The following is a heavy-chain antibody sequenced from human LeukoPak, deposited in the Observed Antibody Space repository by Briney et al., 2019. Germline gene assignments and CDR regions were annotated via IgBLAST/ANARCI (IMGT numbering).Heavy chain of an antibody. J-gene: IGHJ4*02. CDR1: GFTFSSYE. V-gene: IGHV3-48*03. CDR3: ARDQGIFDY. Sequence: GGSLRLSCAASGFTFSSYEMNWVRQAPGKGLEWVSYISSSGTTIYYADSVKGRFTISRDNAKNSLFLQVNSLRAEDTAVYYCARDQGIFDYWGQGTLVTVSS. CDR2: ISSSGTTI.